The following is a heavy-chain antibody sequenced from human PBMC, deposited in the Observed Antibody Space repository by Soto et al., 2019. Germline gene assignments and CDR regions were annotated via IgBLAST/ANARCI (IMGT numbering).Heavy chain of an antibody. D-gene: IGHD3-3*01. CDR2: ISGSGGST. J-gene: IGHJ4*02. CDR3: AKVGRFLEWSLIDY. CDR1: GFTFSSYA. Sequence: GGSLRLSCAASGFTFSSYAMSWVRQAPGKRLEWVSAISGSGGSTYYADSVKGRFTISRDNSKNTLYLQMNSLRAEDTAVYYCAKVGRFLEWSLIDYWGQGTLVTVSS. V-gene: IGHV3-23*01.